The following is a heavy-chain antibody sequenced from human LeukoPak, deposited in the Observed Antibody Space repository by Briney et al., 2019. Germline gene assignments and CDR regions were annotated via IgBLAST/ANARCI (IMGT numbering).Heavy chain of an antibody. CDR3: AKDRSSWYWFDP. Sequence: GGSLRLSCAASGFTFSSYAMSWVRQAPGRGLEWVSAISGSGGSTYYADSVKGRFTISRDNSKNTLYLQMNSLRAEDTAVYYCAKDRSSWYWFDPWGQGTLVTVSS. D-gene: IGHD6-13*01. V-gene: IGHV3-23*01. J-gene: IGHJ5*02. CDR1: GFTFSSYA. CDR2: ISGSGGST.